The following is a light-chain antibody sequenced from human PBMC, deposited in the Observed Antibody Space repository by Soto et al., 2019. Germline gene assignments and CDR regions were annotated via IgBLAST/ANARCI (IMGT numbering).Light chain of an antibody. V-gene: IGLV1-40*01. CDR2: GDS. Sequence: QAVVTQPPSVSGAPGQRVTISCTGSSSNIGAGYNVHWYQQVPGTASKLLIYGDSNRPSGVPDRFSGSKSGTSASLAITGLQAEDEADYYCQSYDSSLSGWLFGGGTKLTVL. CDR1: SSNIGAGYN. J-gene: IGLJ3*02. CDR3: QSYDSSLSGWL.